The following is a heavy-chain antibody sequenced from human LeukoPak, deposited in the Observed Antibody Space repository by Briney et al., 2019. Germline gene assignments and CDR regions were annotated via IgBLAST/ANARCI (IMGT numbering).Heavy chain of an antibody. CDR1: GFTFSDYY. J-gene: IGHJ4*02. CDR3: AREGYGLEEGYFDY. V-gene: IGHV3-11*01. CDR2: IIRSGSTI. D-gene: IGHD5-18*01. Sequence: GGSLRLSCAASGFTFSDYYMSWIRQAPGKGLEWVSYIIRSGSTIYYADSVKGRFTIPRDNAKNSLYLQMNSLRAEDTAVYYCAREGYGLEEGYFDYWGQGTLVTVSS.